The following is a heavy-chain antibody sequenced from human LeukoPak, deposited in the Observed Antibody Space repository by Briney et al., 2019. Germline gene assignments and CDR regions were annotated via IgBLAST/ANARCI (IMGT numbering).Heavy chain of an antibody. J-gene: IGHJ3*02. CDR1: GGTFSSHA. CDR2: IIPIFGTA. V-gene: IGHV1-69*06. D-gene: IGHD2-15*01. Sequence: ASVKVSCKASGGTFSSHAISWVRQAPGQGLEWMGGIIPIFGTANHAQKFQGRVTITADKSTSTAYMELSSLRSEDTAVYYCAQVLGYAFDIWGQGTMVTVSS. CDR3: AQVLGYAFDI.